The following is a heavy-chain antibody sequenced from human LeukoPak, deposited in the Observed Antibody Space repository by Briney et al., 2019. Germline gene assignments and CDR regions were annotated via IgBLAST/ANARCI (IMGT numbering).Heavy chain of an antibody. Sequence: GGSLRLSCAASGFTFSQFAVHWVRQAPGKGLEWVADISHDGRNTYYADSVKGRFTISRDNSKNTLYLQMNSLRADDTAVYYCAMKAVPRPRLHDAFDFWGQGTVVSVSS. CDR2: ISHDGRNT. J-gene: IGHJ3*01. CDR3: AMKAVPRPRLHDAFDF. V-gene: IGHV3-30*04. D-gene: IGHD5-24*01. CDR1: GFTFSQFA.